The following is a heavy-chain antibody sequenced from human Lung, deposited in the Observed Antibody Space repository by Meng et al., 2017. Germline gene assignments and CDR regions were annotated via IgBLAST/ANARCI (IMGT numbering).Heavy chain of an antibody. Sequence: QVQLVESGGGVVQPGRSLRLSCAASGFTFSSYGMHWVRQAPGKGLEWVAVISYDGSNKYYADSVKGRFPISRDNSKNTLYLQMNSLRAEDTAVYYCAKDLSKQQQLGELDYWGQGTLVTVSS. V-gene: IGHV3-30*18. D-gene: IGHD6-13*01. CDR1: GFTFSSYG. CDR2: ISYDGSNK. CDR3: AKDLSKQQQLGELDY. J-gene: IGHJ4*02.